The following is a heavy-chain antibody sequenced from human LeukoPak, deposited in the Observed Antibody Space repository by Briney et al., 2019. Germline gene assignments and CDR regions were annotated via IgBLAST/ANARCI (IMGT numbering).Heavy chain of an antibody. V-gene: IGHV1-18*01. CDR2: ISAYNGNT. Sequence: ASVTVSCRASGYTFTSYGISWVRQAPGQGLEWMGWISAYNGNTNYAQKLQGRVTMTTDTSTSTAYMELRSLRSDDTAVYYCARVEMGATPDYWGQGTLVTVSS. J-gene: IGHJ4*02. D-gene: IGHD1-26*01. CDR3: ARVEMGATPDY. CDR1: GYTFTSYG.